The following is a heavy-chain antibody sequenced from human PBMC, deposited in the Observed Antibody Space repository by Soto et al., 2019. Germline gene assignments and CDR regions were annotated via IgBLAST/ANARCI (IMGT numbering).Heavy chain of an antibody. J-gene: IGHJ6*03. D-gene: IGHD3-10*01. CDR1: GESFSCFY. CDR3: ARPGLLWFGSVSPYYMDV. CDR2: INHSGST. V-gene: IGHV4-34*01. Sequence: SETLSLTCAVYGESFSCFYSSLNRQPPGKGLEWIGEINHSGSTNYNPSLKSRVTISVDTSKNQFSLKLSSVTAADTAVYYCARPGLLWFGSVSPYYMDVWGKGTTVTVSS.